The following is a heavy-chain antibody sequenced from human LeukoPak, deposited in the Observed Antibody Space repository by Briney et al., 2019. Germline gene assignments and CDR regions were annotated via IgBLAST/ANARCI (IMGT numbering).Heavy chain of an antibody. CDR3: ARDSATTVTGDY. J-gene: IGHJ4*02. CDR1: GFTFSTYG. Sequence: GGSLRLSCAASGFTFSTYGMHWLRQAPGKGLEWVAVMWHDGSNKNYADSVKGRFTISRDNSKNTLYLQMNSLRADDTAVYYCARDSATTVTGDYWGQGTLVTVSS. V-gene: IGHV3-33*01. CDR2: MWHDGSNK. D-gene: IGHD1-1*01.